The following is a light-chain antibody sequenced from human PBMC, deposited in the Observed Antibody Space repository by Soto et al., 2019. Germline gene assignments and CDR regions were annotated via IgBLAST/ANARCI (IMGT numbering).Light chain of an antibody. V-gene: IGKV3-20*01. CDR2: GAS. J-gene: IGKJ5*01. CDR1: QTVSSNH. Sequence: EVVLTQSPGTLSLSPGERATLSCRASQTVSSNHLIWYQQKPGQAPTLLIYGASSRATGIPDRFSGSASGKDFTLTISKLEPEDVAVYYCQHYGSSPPITFGQGTRREIK. CDR3: QHYGSSPPIT.